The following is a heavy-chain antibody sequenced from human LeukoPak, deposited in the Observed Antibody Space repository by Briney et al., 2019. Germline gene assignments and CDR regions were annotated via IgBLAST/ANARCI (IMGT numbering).Heavy chain of an antibody. J-gene: IGHJ5*02. Sequence: SETLSLTCAVYGGSFSGYYWSWIRQPPGKGLEWIGEINHSGSTNYNPSLKSRVTISVDTSKNQFSLKLSSVTAADTAVYYCARNTGYAWFDPWGQGTLVTVSS. V-gene: IGHV4-34*01. CDR3: ARNTGYAWFDP. D-gene: IGHD2-8*01. CDR2: INHSGST. CDR1: GGSFSGYY.